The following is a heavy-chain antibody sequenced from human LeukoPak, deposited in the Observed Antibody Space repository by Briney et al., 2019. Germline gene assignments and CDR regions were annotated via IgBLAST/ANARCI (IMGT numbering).Heavy chain of an antibody. CDR3: VRDLDY. Sequence: SETLSLTCSVSGYSISSGYFWGCFRPPPGKGLEWIGSIHYSGNTYYNPSLKNRVTMSVDTSNNQFSLKLNSVTAADTAVYYCVRDLDYWGQGTLVTVSS. CDR1: GYSISSGYF. V-gene: IGHV4-38-2*02. J-gene: IGHJ4*02. CDR2: IHYSGNT.